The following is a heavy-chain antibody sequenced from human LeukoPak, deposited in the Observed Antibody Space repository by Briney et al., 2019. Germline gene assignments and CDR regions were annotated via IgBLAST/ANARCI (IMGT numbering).Heavy chain of an antibody. D-gene: IGHD3-10*01. V-gene: IGHV3-21*01. J-gene: IGHJ4*02. CDR3: ASRNYGSGSYPLTDY. CDR1: GFTFSSYS. CDR2: ISSSSSYI. Sequence: GGSLRLSCAASGFTFSSYSMNWVRQAPGKGLEWVSSISSSSSYIYYADSVKGRFTISRDNAKNSLYLQMNSLRAEDTAVYYCASRNYGSGSYPLTDYWGQGTLVTVSS.